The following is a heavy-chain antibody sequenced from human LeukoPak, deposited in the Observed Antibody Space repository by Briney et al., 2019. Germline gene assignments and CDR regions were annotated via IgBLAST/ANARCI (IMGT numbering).Heavy chain of an antibody. V-gene: IGHV3-48*03. D-gene: IGHD3-10*02. CDR2: ISSSGSTI. CDR3: AELGITMIGGV. CDR1: GFTFSSYE. Sequence: GGSLRLSCAASGFTFSSYEMNWVRQAPGKGLEWISYISSSGSTIYYADSVKGRFTISRDNAKNSLYLQMTSLRAEDTAVYYCAELGITMIGGVWGKGTTVTISS. J-gene: IGHJ6*04.